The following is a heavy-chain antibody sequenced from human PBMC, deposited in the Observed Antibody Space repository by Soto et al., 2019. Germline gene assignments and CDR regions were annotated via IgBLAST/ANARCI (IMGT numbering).Heavy chain of an antibody. CDR1: GGTFSSYS. J-gene: IGHJ4*02. CDR2: IIPIFGTA. D-gene: IGHD1-26*01. Sequence: QVQLVQSGAEVKKPASSVKVSCKASGGTFSSYSINWVRQAPGQGLEWMGEIIPIFGTANYAQKFQGRVTITADESTSTAYMELSRLGSEYTAVYYCARDGGRKSGVIHYWGQGALATVSS. V-gene: IGHV1-69*01. CDR3: ARDGGRKSGVIHY.